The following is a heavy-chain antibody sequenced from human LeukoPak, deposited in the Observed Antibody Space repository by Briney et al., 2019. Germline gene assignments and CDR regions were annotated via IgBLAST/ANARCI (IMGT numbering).Heavy chain of an antibody. CDR1: GFTLGSYW. J-gene: IGHJ3*01. CDR3: ARAGYYGDDAFDL. V-gene: IGHV3-7*01. Sequence: GGSLRLSCAGSGFTLGSYWMSCVRQAPGKGLEWVANIRQDGSVKYYVDSVKGRLTIPRDNAKNSLYLQMNSLRAEDTGIYYCARAGYYGDDAFDLWGQGTMVTVSS. CDR2: IRQDGSVK. D-gene: IGHD2/OR15-2a*01.